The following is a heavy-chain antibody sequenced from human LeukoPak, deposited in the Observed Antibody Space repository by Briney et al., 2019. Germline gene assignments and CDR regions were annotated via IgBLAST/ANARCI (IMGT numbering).Heavy chain of an antibody. Sequence: TGGSLRLSCAASGFTFSSYSMNWVRQAPGKGLEWVSSISSSSSYIYYADSVKGRFTISRDNAKNSLYLQMNSLRAEDTAVYYCARGTGIAAAGTRYYYMDVWGKGTTVTVSS. J-gene: IGHJ6*03. V-gene: IGHV3-21*01. CDR3: ARGTGIAAAGTRYYYMDV. CDR2: ISSSSSYI. D-gene: IGHD6-13*01. CDR1: GFTFSSYS.